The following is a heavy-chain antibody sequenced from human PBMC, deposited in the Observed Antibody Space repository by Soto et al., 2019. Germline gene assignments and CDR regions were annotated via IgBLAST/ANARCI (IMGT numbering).Heavy chain of an antibody. CDR2: IYYSGST. CDR3: ARSGRYFDWFIVDY. CDR1: GGSISSSSYY. Sequence: SETLSLTCTVSGGSISSSSYYWGWIRQPPGKGLEWIGSIYYSGSTYYNPSLKSRVTKSVDTSKNQFSLKLSSVTAADTAVYYCARSGRYFDWFIVDYWGQGTLVTVSS. J-gene: IGHJ4*02. V-gene: IGHV4-39*01. D-gene: IGHD3-9*01.